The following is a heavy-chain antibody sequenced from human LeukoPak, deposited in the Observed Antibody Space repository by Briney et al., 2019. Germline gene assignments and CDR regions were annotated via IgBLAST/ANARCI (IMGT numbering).Heavy chain of an antibody. CDR2: IKSKTDGGTT. J-gene: IGHJ4*02. V-gene: IGHV3-15*01. D-gene: IGHD3-9*01. Sequence: TGGSLRLSCAASGFTFSNAWMSWVRQAPGKGLEWVGRIKSKTDGGTTDYAAPVKGRFTFSRDDSKNTLYLQMNSLKTEDTAVYYCTTGLLRYFDWYFDYWGQGTLVTVSS. CDR3: TTGLLRYFDWYFDY. CDR1: GFTFSNAW.